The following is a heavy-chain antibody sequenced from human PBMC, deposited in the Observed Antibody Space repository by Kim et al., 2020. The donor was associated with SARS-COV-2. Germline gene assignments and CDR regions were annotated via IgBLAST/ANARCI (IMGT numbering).Heavy chain of an antibody. V-gene: IGHV3-15*01. D-gene: IGHD3-10*01. CDR1: GFTFSNAW. Sequence: GGSLRLSCAASGFTFSNAWMSWVRQAPGKGLEWVGRIKSKTDGGTTDYAAPVKGRFTISRDDSKNTLYLQMNSLKTEDTAVYYCTTDSWFGELPNFDYWGQGTLVTVSS. J-gene: IGHJ4*02. CDR2: IKSKTDGGTT. CDR3: TTDSWFGELPNFDY.